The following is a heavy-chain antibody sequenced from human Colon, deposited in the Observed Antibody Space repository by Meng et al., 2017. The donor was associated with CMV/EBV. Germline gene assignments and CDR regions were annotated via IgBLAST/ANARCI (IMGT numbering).Heavy chain of an antibody. D-gene: IGHD1-14*01. CDR3: ARDGGNQYFDY. V-gene: IGHV4-61*01. Sequence: SETLSLTCTVSGGSVSSGSYYWSWIRQPPGKGLEWIGYIYYSGSTNYNPSLKSRVTISADTSRNQFSLKLNSVTAADTAVYYCARDGGNQYFDYWGQGTLVTVSS. CDR2: IYYSGST. CDR1: GGSVSSGSYY. J-gene: IGHJ4*02.